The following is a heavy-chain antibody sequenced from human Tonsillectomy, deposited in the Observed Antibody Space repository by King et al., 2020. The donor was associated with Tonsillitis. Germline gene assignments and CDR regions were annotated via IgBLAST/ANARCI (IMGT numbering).Heavy chain of an antibody. Sequence: QLVQSGAEVKKPGESLKISCKASGYSFTSYWIGWVRQMPGKGLEWMWNIYPGDSDTRYGPSFQGQVTISADKSTSTAYLQWSSLKTSDTALYYCARRRDRDYYYHYEGMDVWGQGATVTVSS. J-gene: IGHJ6*02. CDR2: IYPGDSDT. D-gene: IGHD3-10*01. CDR1: GYSFTSYW. CDR3: ARRRDRDYYYHYEGMDV. V-gene: IGHV5-51*01.